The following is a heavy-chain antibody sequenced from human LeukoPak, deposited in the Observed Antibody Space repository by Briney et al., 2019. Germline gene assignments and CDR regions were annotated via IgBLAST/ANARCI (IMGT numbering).Heavy chain of an antibody. CDR1: GGSISSSSYY. D-gene: IGHD5-18*01. CDR3: ARGDVDTGFDY. CDR2: IYYSGST. V-gene: IGHV4-39*07. Sequence: SETLSLTCTVSGGSISSSSYYWGWIRQPPGKGLEWIVSIYYSGSTYYNPSLKSRVTISVDTSKNQFSLKLSSVTAADTAVYYCARGDVDTGFDYWGQGTLVTVSS. J-gene: IGHJ4*02.